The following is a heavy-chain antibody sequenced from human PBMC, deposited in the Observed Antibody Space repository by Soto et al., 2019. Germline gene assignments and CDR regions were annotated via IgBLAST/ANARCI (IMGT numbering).Heavy chain of an antibody. Sequence: PGGPLSLSCTASGFNFSNAGINWVRQTPGRGLEWVGRVKSKNDGGTTDFAAPVKGRFAISRDDSKNMVYLEMNSLQTEDTAIYYCTTDSYITTITARFDYWGHGTLVTVSS. CDR3: TTDSYITTITARFDY. CDR2: VKSKNDGGTT. CDR1: GFNFSNAG. D-gene: IGHD3-22*01. V-gene: IGHV3-15*07. J-gene: IGHJ4*01.